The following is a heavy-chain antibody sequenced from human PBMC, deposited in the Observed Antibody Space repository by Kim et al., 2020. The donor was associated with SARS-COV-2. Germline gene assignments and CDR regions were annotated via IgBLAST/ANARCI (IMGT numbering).Heavy chain of an antibody. Sequence: SVKVSCKASGGTFSSYAISWVRQAPGQGLEWMGGIIPIFGTANYAQKFQGRVTITADESTSTAYMELSSLRSEDTALYYCASFFDAAGTGLAFDIWGQGTMVTVSS. V-gene: IGHV1-69*13. J-gene: IGHJ3*02. CDR3: ASFFDAAGTGLAFDI. CDR2: IIPIFGTA. D-gene: IGHD6-13*01. CDR1: GGTFSSYA.